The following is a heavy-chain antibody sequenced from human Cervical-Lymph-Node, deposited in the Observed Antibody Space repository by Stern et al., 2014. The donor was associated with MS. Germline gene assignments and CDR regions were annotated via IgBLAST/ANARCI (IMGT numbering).Heavy chain of an antibody. Sequence: EVHLVESGGGLVQPGGSLRLSCAASGFMFGSYWMSWLRQAPGKGLEFLANIKQDGSEKYYVDSVKGRFTISRDNAKNSLYLQMSSLTAEDTAQYYCATGSAGADGYWGQGTLVTVSS. J-gene: IGHJ1*01. CDR1: GFMFGSYW. CDR3: ATGSAGADGY. D-gene: IGHD5-24*01. CDR2: IKQDGSEK. V-gene: IGHV3-7*01.